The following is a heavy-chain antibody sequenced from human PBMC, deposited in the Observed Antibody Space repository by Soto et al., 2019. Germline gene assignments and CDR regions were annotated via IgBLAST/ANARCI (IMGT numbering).Heavy chain of an antibody. Sequence: QVQLVQSGAEVKKPGASVKVSCKASGYTFTSSGMSWVRQAPGQGLERMGWISAHTGSSEYAQRFQGRVTMTTDRSTSTAYMERRSLRSDDTAVYYCARAFFYQGSDSRGYSFDAFEFWGPGTLVTVSS. J-gene: IGHJ3*01. CDR3: ARAFFYQGSDSRGYSFDAFEF. V-gene: IGHV1-18*01. CDR1: GYTFTSSG. CDR2: ISAHTGSS. D-gene: IGHD3-22*01.